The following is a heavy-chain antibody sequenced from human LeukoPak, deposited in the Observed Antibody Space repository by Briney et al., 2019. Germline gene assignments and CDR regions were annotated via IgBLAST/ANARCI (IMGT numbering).Heavy chain of an antibody. CDR2: ISWNSGSI. CDR3: GKVSAASYYYYGMDV. CDR1: GFTFDDYA. D-gene: IGHD2-2*01. Sequence: GGSLRLSCAASGFTFDDYAMHWVRQAPGKGLEWVSGISWNSGSIGYADSVKGRFTISRDNAKNSLYLQMNSLRAEDTALYYCGKVSAASYYYYGMDVWGQGTTVTVSS. J-gene: IGHJ6*02. V-gene: IGHV3-9*01.